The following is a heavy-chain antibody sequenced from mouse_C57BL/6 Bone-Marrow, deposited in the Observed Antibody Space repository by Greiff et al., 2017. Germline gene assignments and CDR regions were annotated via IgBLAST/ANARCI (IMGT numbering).Heavy chain of an antibody. CDR2: IYPGNSDT. D-gene: IGHD4-1*01. Sequence: VQLQQSGTVLARPGASVKMSCKTSGYTFTSYWMHWVKQRPGQGLEWIGAIYPGNSDTSYNQKFKSKAKLTAVTSASTAYMELSSLTNEDSAVYYCTWDTLAYWGQGTLVTVSA. CDR3: TWDTLAY. J-gene: IGHJ3*01. CDR1: GYTFTSYW. V-gene: IGHV1-5*01.